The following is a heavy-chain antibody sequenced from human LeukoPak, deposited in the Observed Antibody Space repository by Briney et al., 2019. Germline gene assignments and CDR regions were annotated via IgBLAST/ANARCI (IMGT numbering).Heavy chain of an antibody. CDR1: GYTFTSYG. V-gene: IGHV1-18*01. J-gene: IGHJ5*02. Sequence: ASVQVSCKASGYTFTSYGISWVRQAPGQGLEWMGWISAYNGNTNYAQKLQGRVTMTADTSTSTAYMELRSLRSDDTAVYYCAREVDTAMVSWFDPWGQGTLVTVSS. CDR2: ISAYNGNT. D-gene: IGHD5-18*01. CDR3: AREVDTAMVSWFDP.